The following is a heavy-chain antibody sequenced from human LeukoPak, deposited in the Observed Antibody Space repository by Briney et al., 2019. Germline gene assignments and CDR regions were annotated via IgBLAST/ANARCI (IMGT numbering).Heavy chain of an antibody. CDR1: GGSISSYY. J-gene: IGHJ3*02. V-gene: IGHV4-4*07. D-gene: IGHD3-22*01. CDR2: IYTSGST. CDR3: ARDEMYYYDSSGYRGDAFDI. Sequence: SETLSLTCTVSGGSISSYYWSWIRQPAGKGLEWIGRIYTSGSTNYNPSLKSRVTISVDTSKNQFSLKLSSVTAADTAVYYCARDEMYYYDSSGYRGDAFDIWGQGTMVTVSS.